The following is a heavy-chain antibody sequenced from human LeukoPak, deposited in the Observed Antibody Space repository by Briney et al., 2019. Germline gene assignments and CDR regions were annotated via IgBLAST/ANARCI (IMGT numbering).Heavy chain of an antibody. CDR2: INHSGST. J-gene: IGHJ4*02. Sequence: SETLSLTCAVYGGSFSGYYWSWIRQPPGKGLEWIGEINHSGSTNYNPSLKSRVTISVDKSKNQFSLKLSSVTAADTAVYYCARVSYYDSSGNRGAFDYWGQGTLVSVSS. V-gene: IGHV4-34*01. D-gene: IGHD3-22*01. CDR3: ARVSYYDSSGNRGAFDY. CDR1: GGSFSGYY.